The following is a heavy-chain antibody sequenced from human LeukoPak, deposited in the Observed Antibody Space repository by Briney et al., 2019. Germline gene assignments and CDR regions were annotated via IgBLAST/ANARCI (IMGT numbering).Heavy chain of an antibody. V-gene: IGHV3-7*02. D-gene: IGHD3-22*01. CDR1: GFTFSNYW. Sequence: GGSLRLSCAASGFTFSNYWMIWVRQAPGKGLEWVGNIKQDGSEKRYADSVRGRFTISRDNAKNTLFLQMNSPRAEDTAVYYCARGSSYYYDNRGYYSFYYFDFWGQGTLVTVSS. CDR3: ARGSSYYYDNRGYYSFYYFDF. CDR2: IKQDGSEK. J-gene: IGHJ4*02.